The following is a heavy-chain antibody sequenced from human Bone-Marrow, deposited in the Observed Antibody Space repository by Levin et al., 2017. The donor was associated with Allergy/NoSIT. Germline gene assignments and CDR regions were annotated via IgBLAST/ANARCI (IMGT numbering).Heavy chain of an antibody. CDR1: GFTFSSYW. CDR2: IKQDGSAK. CDR3: ARNWRSAFDI. J-gene: IGHJ3*02. V-gene: IGHV3-7*04. Sequence: GESLKISCAASGFTFSSYWMSWVRQAPGKGLEWVSNIKQDGSAKYYVDSVKGRFTISRDSAKNSVYLQMSNLRVEDTAVYYCARNWRSAFDIWGQGTVVTVSS.